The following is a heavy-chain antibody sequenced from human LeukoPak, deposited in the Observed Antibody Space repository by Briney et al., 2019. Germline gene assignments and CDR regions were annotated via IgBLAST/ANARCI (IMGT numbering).Heavy chain of an antibody. D-gene: IGHD6-19*01. CDR1: GFTFTTYA. CDR3: ATLESSGWYFDY. CDR2: ISDSGKST. J-gene: IGHJ4*02. V-gene: IGHV3-23*01. Sequence: GGSLRLSCAAPGFTFTTYAMRSVRQEPGEGLEWGSGISDSGKSTYYADSVKGRFTISRDNSQNTLYMQINSLRIEDTAVYYCATLESSGWYFDYWGQGTLVTVSS.